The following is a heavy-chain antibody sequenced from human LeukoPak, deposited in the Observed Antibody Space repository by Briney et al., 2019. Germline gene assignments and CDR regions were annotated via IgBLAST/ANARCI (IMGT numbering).Heavy chain of an antibody. Sequence: PGRSLRLSRAASGFTFSSYAMSWVRQAPGKGLEWVSAISGSGGSTYYADSVKGRFTISRDNSKNTLYLQMNSLRAEDTAVYYCAKERGYSDFIDAFDIWGQGTMVTVSS. CDR1: GFTFSSYA. V-gene: IGHV3-23*01. CDR2: ISGSGGST. CDR3: AKERGYSDFIDAFDI. J-gene: IGHJ3*02. D-gene: IGHD5-18*01.